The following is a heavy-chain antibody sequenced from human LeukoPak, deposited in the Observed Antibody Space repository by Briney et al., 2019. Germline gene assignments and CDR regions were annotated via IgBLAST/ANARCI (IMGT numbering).Heavy chain of an antibody. J-gene: IGHJ6*03. Sequence: ASVKVSCKASGYTFTGYYMHWVRQAPGQGLEWMGWINPNSGGTNYAQKFQGRVTMTRDTSISTAYMELSRLRSDDTAVYYCAREPLDGETMVRGGLIYYYYYMDVWGKGTTVTISS. V-gene: IGHV1-2*02. CDR3: AREPLDGETMVRGGLIYYYYYMDV. CDR1: GYTFTGYY. D-gene: IGHD3-10*01. CDR2: INPNSGGT.